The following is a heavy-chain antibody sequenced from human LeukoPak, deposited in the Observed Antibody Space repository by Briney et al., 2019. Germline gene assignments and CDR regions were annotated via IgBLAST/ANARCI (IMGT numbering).Heavy chain of an antibody. CDR2: IDPSDSYT. V-gene: IGHV5-10-1*01. D-gene: IGHD6-19*01. CDR1: GYCFTSYW. J-gene: IGHJ5*02. CDR3: ARHGLGYSSGWSRTNWFDP. Sequence: GESLKISCKGSGYCFTSYWISRVRHMAGKGREWRGRIDPSDSYTNYNPSFQGHATTSADKSISTAYLQWSSLKASDTAMYYCARHGLGYSSGWSRTNWFDPWGQGTLVTVSS.